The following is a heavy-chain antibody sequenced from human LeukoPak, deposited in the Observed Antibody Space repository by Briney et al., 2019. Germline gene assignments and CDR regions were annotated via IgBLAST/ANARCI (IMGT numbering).Heavy chain of an antibody. Sequence: GGSLRLSCAASGFTFSSYGMHWVRQAPGKGLEWVAFIRYDGSNKYYADSVKGRFTISRDNAKNTLYLQMNSLGVEDTAVYYCARESTVGRTQTDAFDMWGQGTMVTVSS. J-gene: IGHJ3*02. D-gene: IGHD1-26*01. CDR3: ARESTVGRTQTDAFDM. CDR2: IRYDGSNK. CDR1: GFTFSSYG. V-gene: IGHV3-30*02.